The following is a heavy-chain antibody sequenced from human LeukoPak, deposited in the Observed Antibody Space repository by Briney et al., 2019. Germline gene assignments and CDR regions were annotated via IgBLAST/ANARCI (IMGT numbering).Heavy chain of an antibody. CDR3: ARGHRTSSAYHCNAMDV. CDR1: GGSISSGSYW. J-gene: IGHJ6*02. CDR2: HYYSGNT. D-gene: IGHD2-8*01. V-gene: IGHV4-31*03. Sequence: SGTLSLTCTVSGGSISSGSYWWSWIRQHPERGLEWIGYHYYSGNTYYNPSLKSRVSISVDTSKNQLSLTLTSVTAADTAVYYCARGHRTSSAYHCNAMDVWGQGTTVTVSS.